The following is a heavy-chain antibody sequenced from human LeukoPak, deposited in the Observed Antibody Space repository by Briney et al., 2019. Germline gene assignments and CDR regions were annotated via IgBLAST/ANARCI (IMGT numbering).Heavy chain of an antibody. CDR3: ARGSIAAAGSDYYYYMDV. D-gene: IGHD6-13*01. J-gene: IGHJ6*03. CDR2: VFTSGST. CDR1: GGSISSGSYY. Sequence: SETLSLTCIVSGGSISSGSYYWSWIRQPAGKGLEWIGRVFTSGSTDYNPSFKSRVTISVDTSKKQVSLRLSSVTAADTAVYYCARGSIAAAGSDYYYYMDVWGKGTTVTVSS. V-gene: IGHV4-61*02.